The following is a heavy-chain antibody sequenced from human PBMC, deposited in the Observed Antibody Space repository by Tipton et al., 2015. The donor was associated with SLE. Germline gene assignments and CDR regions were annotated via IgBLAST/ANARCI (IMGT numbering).Heavy chain of an antibody. CDR1: GGSISSSSYY. CDR3: AREPSTVGAFDI. J-gene: IGHJ3*02. CDR2: IYYSGST. V-gene: IGHV4-39*07. Sequence: TLSLTCIVSGGSISSSSYYWGWIRQPPGKGLEWIGSIYYSGSTYYNPSLRSRVTISVDTSKNQFSLKLSSVTAADTAVYYCAREPSTVGAFDIWSQGTMVTVSS. D-gene: IGHD4-17*01.